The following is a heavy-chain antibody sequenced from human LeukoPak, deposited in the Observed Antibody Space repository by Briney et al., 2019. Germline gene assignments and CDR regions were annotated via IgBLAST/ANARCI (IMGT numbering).Heavy chain of an antibody. J-gene: IGHJ4*02. CDR2: ISGSGGST. CDR1: GFTFSSYA. D-gene: IGHD4-23*01. CDR3: ARAPPDYGGYTNDY. V-gene: IGHV3-23*01. Sequence: PGGSLRLSCAASGFTFSSYAMSWVRQAPGKGLEWVSAISGSGGSTYYADSVKGRFTVSRDNAKNSLYLQMNSLRAEDTAVYYCARAPPDYGGYTNDYWGQGTLVTVSS.